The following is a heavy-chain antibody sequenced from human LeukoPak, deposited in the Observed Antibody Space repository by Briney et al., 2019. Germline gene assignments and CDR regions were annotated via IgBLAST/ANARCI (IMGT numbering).Heavy chain of an antibody. D-gene: IGHD1-26*01. CDR3: AKDRLVVGATTPDY. CDR2: IRYDGSNK. V-gene: IGHV3-30*02. CDR1: GFTFSSYG. Sequence: GGSLRLSCAASGFTFSSYGMHWVRQAPGKGLEWVAFIRYDGSNKYYADSVKGRFTISRDNSKNTLYLQMNSLRAEDTAVYYCAKDRLVVGATTPDYWGQGTLVTVSS. J-gene: IGHJ4*02.